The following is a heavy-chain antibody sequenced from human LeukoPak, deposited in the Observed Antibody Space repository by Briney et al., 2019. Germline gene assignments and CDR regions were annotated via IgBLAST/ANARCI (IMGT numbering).Heavy chain of an antibody. V-gene: IGHV3-30-3*01. J-gene: IGHJ6*02. CDR1: GFTFSSYA. D-gene: IGHD3-10*01. CDR3: ASLRRYYGSGSYGMDV. CDR2: ISYDGSNK. Sequence: GGSLRLSCAASGFTFSSYAMHWVRQAPGKGLEWVAVISYDGSNKYYADSVKGRFTISRDNSKNTLYLQMNSLRAEDTAVYYCASLRRYYGSGSYGMDVWGQGTTVTVSS.